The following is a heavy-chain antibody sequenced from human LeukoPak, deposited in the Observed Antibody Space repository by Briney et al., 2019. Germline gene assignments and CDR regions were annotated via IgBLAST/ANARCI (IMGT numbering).Heavy chain of an antibody. CDR2: IYSGGST. Sequence: PGGSLRLSCAASGFTVGSNYMSWVRQAPGKGLEWVSVIYSGGSTYYADSVKGRFTISRDNSKNTLYLQMNSLRAEDTAVYYCAMGATVTSVDYWGQGTLVTVSS. D-gene: IGHD4-17*01. CDR3: AMGATVTSVDY. J-gene: IGHJ4*02. V-gene: IGHV3-53*01. CDR1: GFTVGSNY.